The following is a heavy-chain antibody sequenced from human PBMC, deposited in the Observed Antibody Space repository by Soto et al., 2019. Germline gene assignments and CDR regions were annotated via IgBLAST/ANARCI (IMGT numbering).Heavy chain of an antibody. V-gene: IGHV4-59*08. Sequence: SETLSLTCTVSGGSISSYYWSWIRQPPGKGLEWIGYIYYSGSTYYNPSLKSRVTISVDTSKNQFSLKLSSVTAADTAVYYCAADTVTLYYYYYGMDVWGQGTTVTVSS. D-gene: IGHD4-17*01. J-gene: IGHJ6*02. CDR2: IYYSGST. CDR3: AADTVTLYYYYYGMDV. CDR1: GGSISSYY.